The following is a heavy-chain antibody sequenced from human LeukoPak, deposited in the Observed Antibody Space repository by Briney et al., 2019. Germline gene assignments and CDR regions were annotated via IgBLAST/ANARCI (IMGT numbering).Heavy chain of an antibody. CDR3: ARVETATLGY. D-gene: IGHD5-18*01. CDR2: IIPIFGTA. J-gene: IGHJ4*02. CDR1: GGTFSSYA. V-gene: IGHV1-69*05. Sequence: ASVKLSCTASGGTFSSYAISWVRQAPGQGLEWMGGIIPIFGTANYAQKFQGRVTITRDTSARTAYMELSSLRSEDTAVYYCARVETATLGYWGQGTLVTVSS.